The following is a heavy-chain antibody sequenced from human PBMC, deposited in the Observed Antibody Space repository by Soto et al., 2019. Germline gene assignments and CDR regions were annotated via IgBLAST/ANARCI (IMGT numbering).Heavy chain of an antibody. D-gene: IGHD4-17*01. CDR2: ICYGGSNK. CDR3: AREETTVTTVYYGMDV. V-gene: IGHV3-33*08. Sequence: PGGSLRLSCAASGFTFSSYAMSWVRQAPGKGLEWVSAICYGGSNKYYADSVKGRFTISRDNSKNTLYLQMNSLRAEDTAVYYCAREETTVTTVYYGMDVWGQGTTVTVSS. J-gene: IGHJ6*02. CDR1: GFTFSSYA.